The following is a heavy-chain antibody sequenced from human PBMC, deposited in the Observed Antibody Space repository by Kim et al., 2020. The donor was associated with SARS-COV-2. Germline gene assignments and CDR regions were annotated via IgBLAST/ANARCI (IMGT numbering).Heavy chain of an antibody. CDR2: TYYRSKWYN. J-gene: IGHJ4*02. D-gene: IGHD1-1*01. V-gene: IGHV6-1*01. CDR3: AGRGPNGNPFDY. CDR1: GDSVSRNSAS. Sequence: SQTLSLTCAISGDSVSRNSASWNWIRQSPSGGLEWLGRTYYRSKWYNDYAVSLRSRITINPDTSKNHFSLQLNSVTPEDTAVYYCAGRGPNGNPFDYWGQGSLVTVSS.